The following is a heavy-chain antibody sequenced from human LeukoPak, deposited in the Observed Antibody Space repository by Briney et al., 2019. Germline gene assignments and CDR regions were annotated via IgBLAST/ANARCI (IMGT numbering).Heavy chain of an antibody. Sequence: GGSLRLSCAASGFTFSDYAMHWVRQAPGKGLEWVAVISKDGSDKYYPGSVRGRFTISRDNSKNTIYLQMDSLRAEDTAIYYCARDHYGSGSYTYWGQGTLVTVSS. D-gene: IGHD3-10*01. J-gene: IGHJ4*02. CDR1: GFTFSDYA. CDR3: ARDHYGSGSYTY. V-gene: IGHV3-30-3*01. CDR2: ISKDGSDK.